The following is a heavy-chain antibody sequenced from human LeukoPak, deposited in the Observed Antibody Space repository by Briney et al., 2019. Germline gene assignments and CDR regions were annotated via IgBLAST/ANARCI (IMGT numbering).Heavy chain of an antibody. CDR1: GFTFSSYA. V-gene: IGHV3-30-3*01. J-gene: IGHJ4*02. D-gene: IGHD2-15*01. CDR3: ARDSIGASYCSGGSCYPY. Sequence: GGSLRLSCAASGFTFSSYAMHWVRQAPGKGLEWVAVISYDGSNKYYADSVKGRFTISRDNSKNTLYLQMNSLRAEDTAVYYCARDSIGASYCSGGSCYPYWGQGTLVTVSS. CDR2: ISYDGSNK.